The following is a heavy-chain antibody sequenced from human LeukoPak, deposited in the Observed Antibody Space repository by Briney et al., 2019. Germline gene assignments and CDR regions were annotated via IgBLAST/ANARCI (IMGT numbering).Heavy chain of an antibody. J-gene: IGHJ4*02. V-gene: IGHV1-2*04. Sequence: ASVKVSCKASGGTFISYAISWVRQAPGQGLEWMGWINPNSGGTNYAQKFQGWVTMTRDTSISTAYMELSRLRPDDTAVYYCARAGTAMVDDGVDYWGQGTLVTVSS. CDR2: INPNSGGT. CDR3: ARAGTAMVDDGVDY. CDR1: GGTFISYA. D-gene: IGHD5-18*01.